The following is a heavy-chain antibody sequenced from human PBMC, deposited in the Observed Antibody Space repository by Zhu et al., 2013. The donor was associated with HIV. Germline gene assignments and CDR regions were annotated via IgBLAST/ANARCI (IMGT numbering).Heavy chain of an antibody. V-gene: IGHV1-69*01. CDR2: IIPIFGTA. J-gene: IGHJ6*02. CDR3: ARGSIVVVPAAMFYYYYGMDV. Sequence: QVQLVQSGAEVKKPGSSVKVSCKASGGTFSSYAISWVRQAPGQGLEWMGGIIPIFGTANYAQKFQGRVTITADESTSTAYMELSSLRSEDTAVYYCARGSIVVVPAAMFYYYYGMDVWGQGDHGHRLL. CDR1: GGTFSSYA. D-gene: IGHD2-2*01.